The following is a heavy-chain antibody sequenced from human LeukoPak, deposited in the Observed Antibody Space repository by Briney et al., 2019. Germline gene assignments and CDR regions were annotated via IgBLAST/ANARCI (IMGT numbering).Heavy chain of an antibody. CDR3: ARDGYSDSSGYDYPPSV. V-gene: IGHV4-59*01. CDR2: MSYSGSS. D-gene: IGHD3-22*01. Sequence: SETLSLTCTVSGGSISNSYYWGWIRQPPGKGLEWIGYMSYSGSSSYNPSLRSRVTISVDASKKQFSLKLSSVTAADTAVYYCARDGYSDSSGYDYPPSVWGQGTLVTVSS. J-gene: IGHJ4*02. CDR1: GGSISNSYY.